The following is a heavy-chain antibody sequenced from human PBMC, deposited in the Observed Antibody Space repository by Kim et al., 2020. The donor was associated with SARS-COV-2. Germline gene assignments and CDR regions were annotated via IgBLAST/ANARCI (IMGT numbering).Heavy chain of an antibody. CDR2: IYYSGST. Sequence: SETLSLTCTVSGGSISSYYWSWIRQPPGKGLEWIGYIYYSGSTNYNPSLKSRVTISVDTSKNQFSLKLSSVTAADTAVDYGARDTGTTELDYWGQGTLVT. J-gene: IGHJ4*02. CDR1: GGSISSYY. D-gene: IGHD4-17*01. CDR3: ARDTGTTELDY. V-gene: IGHV4-59*01.